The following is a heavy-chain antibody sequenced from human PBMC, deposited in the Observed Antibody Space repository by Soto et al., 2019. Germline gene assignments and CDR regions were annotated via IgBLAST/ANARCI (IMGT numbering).Heavy chain of an antibody. J-gene: IGHJ4*02. CDR2: VYYSGST. CDR3: AAIAVAASGYFDS. V-gene: IGHV4-39*01. CDR1: GGSISSSSYF. Sequence: PSETLSLTCSVSGGSISSSSYFWGWIRQPPGKALEWIGHVYYSGSTYNNPFLKSRVTIFVDTSKNFFSLNLTSLTAADTAVYYCAAIAVAASGYFDSCGQGPHVTVYS. D-gene: IGHD6-19*01.